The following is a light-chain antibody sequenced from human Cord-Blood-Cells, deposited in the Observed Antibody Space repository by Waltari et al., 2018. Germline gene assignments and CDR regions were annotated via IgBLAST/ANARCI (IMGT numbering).Light chain of an antibody. V-gene: IGLV1-36*01. J-gene: IGLJ3*02. CDR3: AAWDDSLNGPV. Sequence: QSVLTQPPSVSEAPRQRVTISCSGSSSNIGNNAVNWYQQLPGNAPKLLIYYDDLLPSGVSDRFSGSKSGTSASLAISGRQSEDEADYYCAAWDDSLNGPVFGGGTKLTVL. CDR1: SSNIGNNA. CDR2: YDD.